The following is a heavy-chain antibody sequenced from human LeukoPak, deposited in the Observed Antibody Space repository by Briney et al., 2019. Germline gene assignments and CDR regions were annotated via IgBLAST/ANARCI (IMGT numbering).Heavy chain of an antibody. CDR3: ARQFGSGYYDYFDY. V-gene: IGHV4-39*01. CDR1: GGSISSGSYY. J-gene: IGHJ4*02. Sequence: SETLSLTCTVPGGSISSGSYYWGWIRQPPGKGLEWIGSIYYSGSTYYNSSLKSRVTISVDTSKNQFSLKLSSVTAADTAAYYCARQFGSGYYDYFDYWGQGTLVTVSS. CDR2: IYYSGST. D-gene: IGHD3-22*01.